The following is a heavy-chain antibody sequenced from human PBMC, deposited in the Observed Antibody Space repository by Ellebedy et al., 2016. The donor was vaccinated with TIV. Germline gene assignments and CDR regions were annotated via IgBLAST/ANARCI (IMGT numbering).Heavy chain of an antibody. J-gene: IGHJ4*02. V-gene: IGHV4-34*01. CDR1: GGSFSGYY. CDR2: INHIGST. Sequence: MPSETLSLTCAVYGGSFSGYYWSWVRQPPGKGLEWIGEINHIGSTNYNPSLKSRVTISVDTSKNQFSLKVGSLTAADTAVYYCARGEWEPRFDCWGQGTLVTISS. D-gene: IGHD1-26*01. CDR3: ARGEWEPRFDC.